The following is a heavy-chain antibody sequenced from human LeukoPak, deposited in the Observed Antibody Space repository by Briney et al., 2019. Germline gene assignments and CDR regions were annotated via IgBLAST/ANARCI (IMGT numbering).Heavy chain of an antibody. CDR3: ARGAGAGYNLRPFDY. D-gene: IGHD5-24*01. J-gene: IGHJ4*02. Sequence: PSETLSLTCTVSGGSISSYYWSWIRQPPEKGLEWIGYIYYSGSTKYNPSLKSRVSISVDTSKNQFSLKLSSVTAADTAVYYCARGAGAGYNLRPFDYWGQGTLVTVSS. CDR2: IYYSGST. CDR1: GGSISSYY. V-gene: IGHV4-59*08.